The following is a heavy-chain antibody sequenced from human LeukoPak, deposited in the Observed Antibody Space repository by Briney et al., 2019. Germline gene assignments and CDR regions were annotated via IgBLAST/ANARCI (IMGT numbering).Heavy chain of an antibody. Sequence: PSETPSLTCAVYGGTFSGYYWSWIRQPPGKRLEWVGESNDSGGTNYNPSLKSRVTISADKSKNQVSLKLTSVTAADTAVYYCARLSVIVGAALEYYYYYMDVWGQGTTVTVSS. V-gene: IGHV4-34*01. CDR1: GGTFSGYY. CDR2: SNDSGGT. D-gene: IGHD1-26*01. CDR3: ARLSVIVGAALEYYYYYMDV. J-gene: IGHJ6*03.